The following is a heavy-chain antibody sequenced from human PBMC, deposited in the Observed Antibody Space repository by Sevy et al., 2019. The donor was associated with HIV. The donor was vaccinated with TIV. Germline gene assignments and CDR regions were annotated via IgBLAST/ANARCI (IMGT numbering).Heavy chain of an antibody. CDR2: INPNSGGT. J-gene: IGHJ4*02. Sequence: ASVKVSCKASGYTFTGYYMHWVRQAPGQGLEWMGWINPNSGGTDYAQKFQGRVTMTRDTSISIAYMELRRLGSDDTAVYFCAKDRWGIAAAGTGVFDYWGQGALVTVSS. V-gene: IGHV1-2*02. CDR1: GYTFTGYY. D-gene: IGHD6-13*01. CDR3: AKDRWGIAAAGTGVFDY.